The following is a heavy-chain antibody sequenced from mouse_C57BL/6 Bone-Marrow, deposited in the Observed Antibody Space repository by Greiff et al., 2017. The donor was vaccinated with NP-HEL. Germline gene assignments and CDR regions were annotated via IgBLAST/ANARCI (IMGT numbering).Heavy chain of an antibody. Sequence: QVQLQQPGAELVKPGASVKLSCKASGYTFTSYWMHWVKQRPGQGLEWIGMIHPNSGSTNYNEKFKSKATLTVDKSSSTAYMQLSSLTSEDSAVYYCARADGNYSNWDYFDYWGQGTTLTVSS. D-gene: IGHD2-1*01. J-gene: IGHJ2*01. CDR1: GYTFTSYW. CDR3: ARADGNYSNWDYFDY. V-gene: IGHV1-64*01. CDR2: IHPNSGST.